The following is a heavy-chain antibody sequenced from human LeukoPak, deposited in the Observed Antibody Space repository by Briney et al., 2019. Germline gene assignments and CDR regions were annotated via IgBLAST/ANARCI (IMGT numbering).Heavy chain of an antibody. V-gene: IGHV3-73*01. D-gene: IGHD3-22*01. CDR2: IRSKANSYAT. CDR3: AKPTQLYGSSGYYKLDY. J-gene: IGHJ4*02. Sequence: GGSLRLSCAASGFTFSGSAMHWVRQASGKGLEWVGRIRSKANSYATAYAASVKGRFTISRDNSKNTLYLQMNSLRAEDTAVYYCAKPTQLYGSSGYYKLDYWGQGTLVTVSS. CDR1: GFTFSGSA.